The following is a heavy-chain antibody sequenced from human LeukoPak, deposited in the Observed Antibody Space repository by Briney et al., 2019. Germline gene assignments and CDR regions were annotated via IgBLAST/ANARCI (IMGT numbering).Heavy chain of an antibody. CDR2: IKHSGST. CDR3: VRTRYSGYDKKPIDY. V-gene: IGHV4-34*01. CDR1: GGSFSGYY. J-gene: IGHJ4*02. D-gene: IGHD5-12*01. Sequence: SETLSLTCAVSGGSFSGYYWSWVRQPPGKGLEWIGEIKHSGSTNYNPSLKSRVTISVDTSKYQFSLKLSSVTAAATGVYYCVRTRYSGYDKKPIDYWGQGALVTVSS.